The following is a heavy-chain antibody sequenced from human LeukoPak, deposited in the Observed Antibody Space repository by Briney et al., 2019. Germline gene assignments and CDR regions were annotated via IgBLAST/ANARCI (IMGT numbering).Heavy chain of an antibody. J-gene: IGHJ5*02. CDR3: ARGLKTGRHNWFDP. Sequence: ASVKVSCKASGYTFTSYDINWVRQATGQGLEWMGWMNPNSGNTGYAQKFQGRATMTRNASISTAYMDLSSLRSEDTAVYYCARGLKTGRHNWFDPWGQGTLVTVSS. CDR2: MNPNSGNT. CDR1: GYTFTSYD. V-gene: IGHV1-8*01. D-gene: IGHD1-14*01.